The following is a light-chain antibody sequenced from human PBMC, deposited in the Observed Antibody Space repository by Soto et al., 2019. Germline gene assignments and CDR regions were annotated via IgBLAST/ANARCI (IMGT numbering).Light chain of an antibody. Sequence: EIVLTHSPGTLSLSPVEIATLSCLSSQSVSSYLAWYQQKPGQAPRLLIYDASNRATGIPARFSGSGSGTDFTLTISSLEPEDFAVYYCQQSSNWPPITCGKGKRREIK. CDR2: DAS. J-gene: IGKJ5*01. V-gene: IGKV3-11*01. CDR1: QSVSSY. CDR3: QQSSNWPPIT.